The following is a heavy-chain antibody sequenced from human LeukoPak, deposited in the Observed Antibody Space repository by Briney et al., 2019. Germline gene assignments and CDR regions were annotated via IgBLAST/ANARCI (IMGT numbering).Heavy chain of an antibody. V-gene: IGHV3-7*01. CDR3: ATGRWTFDY. D-gene: IGHD5-24*01. J-gene: IGHJ4*02. CDR1: GFTFSSYW. Sequence: PVGSLRLPCAASGFTFSSYWMSWVRQAPGKGLEWVANIKQDGSEKYYVDSVKGRFTISRDNAKNSLYLQMNSLRAEDTAVYYCATGRWTFDYWGQGTLVTVSS. CDR2: IKQDGSEK.